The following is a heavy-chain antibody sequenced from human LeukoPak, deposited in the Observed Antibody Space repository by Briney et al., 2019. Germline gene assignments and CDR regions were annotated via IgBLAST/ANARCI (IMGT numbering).Heavy chain of an antibody. V-gene: IGHV3-7*01. CDR2: ITQDGSEK. J-gene: IGHJ4*02. Sequence: QSGGSLRLSCAASGFTFSSDWMSWVRQAPGKGLEWVANITQDGSEKYYVDSVKGRFTISRDNAKNSLYLQMNSLRAEDTAVYYCARDSPSSTSWGYWGQGTLVTVSS. CDR1: GFTFSSDW. D-gene: IGHD2-2*01. CDR3: ARDSPSSTSWGY.